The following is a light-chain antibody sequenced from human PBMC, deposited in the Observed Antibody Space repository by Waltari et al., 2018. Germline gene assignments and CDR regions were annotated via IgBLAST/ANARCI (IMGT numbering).Light chain of an antibody. CDR1: QTISTW. CDR3: QQYNSFPFT. CDR2: KAS. J-gene: IGKJ2*01. V-gene: IGKV1-5*03. Sequence: DIQMTQSPSTLSASVGDRVTVTCRTSQTISTWLAWYQQKPGKAPKVLIYKASTLETGVPSRFSGRGSGTEFTLTITSLQPDDFATYYCQQYNSFPFTFGQGTKLEVK.